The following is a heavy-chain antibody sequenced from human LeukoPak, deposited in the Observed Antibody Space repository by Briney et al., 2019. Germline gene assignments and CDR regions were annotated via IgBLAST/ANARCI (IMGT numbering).Heavy chain of an antibody. Sequence: GGSLRLSCAASGFTFSDYYMSWIRQAPGKGLEWVSYISSSGSTIYYADSEKGRFTISRDNAKNSLYLQMNSLRAEDTAVYYCARDSTPLEYSSGYYPDAFDIWGQGTMVTVSS. D-gene: IGHD3-22*01. CDR2: ISSSGSTI. J-gene: IGHJ3*02. CDR1: GFTFSDYY. V-gene: IGHV3-11*01. CDR3: ARDSTPLEYSSGYYPDAFDI.